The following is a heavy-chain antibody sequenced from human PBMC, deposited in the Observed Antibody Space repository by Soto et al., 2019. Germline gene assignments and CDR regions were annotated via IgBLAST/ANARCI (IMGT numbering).Heavy chain of an antibody. V-gene: IGHV3-23*01. D-gene: IGHD3-3*01. Sequence: EVQLLESGGGLVQPGGSLRLSCAASGFTFSSYAMSWVRQAPGKGLEWVSAISGSGGSTYYADSVKGRFTISRDNSKNPLYLQMNSLRAEDTAVYYCAKVTYYDFWSGYTAFDYWGQGTLVTVSS. CDR1: GFTFSSYA. J-gene: IGHJ4*02. CDR3: AKVTYYDFWSGYTAFDY. CDR2: ISGSGGST.